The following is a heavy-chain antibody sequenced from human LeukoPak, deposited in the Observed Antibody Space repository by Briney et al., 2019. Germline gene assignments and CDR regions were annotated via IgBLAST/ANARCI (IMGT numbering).Heavy chain of an antibody. CDR3: ARIVRYYESSGYPTYFMDV. CDR2: IYHTGDT. D-gene: IGHD3-22*01. CDR1: GGSINTYY. Sequence: PSETPSLTCTVSGGSINTYYWSWIRQSPGKGLEWIGYIYHTGDTNTNPSLKGRVSISLDTSKRQFSLWVNSVTAADTATYYCARIVRYYESSGYPTYFMDVWGKGTTVTVSS. J-gene: IGHJ6*03. V-gene: IGHV4-59*08.